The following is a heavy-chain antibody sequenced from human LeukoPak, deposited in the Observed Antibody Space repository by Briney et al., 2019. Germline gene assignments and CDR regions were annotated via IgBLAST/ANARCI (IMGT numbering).Heavy chain of an antibody. D-gene: IGHD5-12*01. V-gene: IGHV3-21*01. Sequence: GGSLRLSCAASGFTFSSYSMNWVRQAPGKGLEWVSSISSSSSYIYYADSVKGRFTISRDNAKNSLYLQMNSLRAEDTAVYYCARIERGDSGYDYVYFDHWGQGTLVTVSS. J-gene: IGHJ4*02. CDR2: ISSSSSYI. CDR3: ARIERGDSGYDYVYFDH. CDR1: GFTFSSYS.